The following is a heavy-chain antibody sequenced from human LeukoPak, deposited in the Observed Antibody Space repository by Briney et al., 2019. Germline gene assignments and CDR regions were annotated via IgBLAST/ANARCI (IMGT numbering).Heavy chain of an antibody. Sequence: PGRSLRLSCAASGFTFSSYAMHWVRQAPGKGLEWVAVISYDGSNKYYADSVQGRFTISRDNSKNTLYLQMNSLRAEDTAVYYCARDAHYYDSRGYFDYWGQGTLVTVSS. CDR1: GFTFSSYA. D-gene: IGHD3-22*01. J-gene: IGHJ4*02. CDR3: ARDAHYYDSRGYFDY. V-gene: IGHV3-30-3*01. CDR2: ISYDGSNK.